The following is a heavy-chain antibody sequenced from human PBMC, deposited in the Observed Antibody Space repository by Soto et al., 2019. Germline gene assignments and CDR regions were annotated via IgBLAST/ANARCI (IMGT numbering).Heavy chain of an antibody. V-gene: IGHV3-21*01. J-gene: IGHJ6*02. CDR3: AREETAWPLAYGLDV. CDR1: GFSFSTYS. Sequence: GGSLRLSCEASGFSFSTYSMHWVRQAPGKWLEWVSSIGRRSDIYYADSVKGRFTISRDNAKNSVSLQMNSLRDEDTAVYYCAREETAWPLAYGLDVWGQGXTVTVSS. CDR2: IGRRSDI. D-gene: IGHD2-21*02.